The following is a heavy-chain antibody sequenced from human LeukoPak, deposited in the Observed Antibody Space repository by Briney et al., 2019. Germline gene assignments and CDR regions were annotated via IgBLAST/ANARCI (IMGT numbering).Heavy chain of an antibody. J-gene: IGHJ4*02. V-gene: IGHV3-64D*06. CDR1: GFTFSSYA. CDR3: VKDLNLLVATNAEDY. D-gene: IGHD5-12*01. CDR2: ISSNGGST. Sequence: GGSLRLSCSASGFTFSSYAMHWVRQAPRKGLEYVSAISSNGGSTYYADSVKGRFTISRDNSKNTLYLQMSSLRAEDTAVYYCVKDLNLLVATNAEDYWGQGTLVTVSS.